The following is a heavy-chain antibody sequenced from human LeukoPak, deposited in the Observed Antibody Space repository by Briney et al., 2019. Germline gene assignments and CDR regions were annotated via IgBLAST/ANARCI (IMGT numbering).Heavy chain of an antibody. CDR1: GFTFSSYE. D-gene: IGHD1-26*01. CDR3: ARVQWELHNFDY. CDR2: ISSSGSTI. V-gene: IGHV3-48*03. Sequence: PGGSLRLSCAASGFTFSSYEMNWVRQAPGKGLEWVSYISSSGSTIYYADSVKGRFTISRDNAKNSLYLQMNSLRAEDTAVYYCARVQWELHNFDYWGQGTLVTVSS. J-gene: IGHJ4*02.